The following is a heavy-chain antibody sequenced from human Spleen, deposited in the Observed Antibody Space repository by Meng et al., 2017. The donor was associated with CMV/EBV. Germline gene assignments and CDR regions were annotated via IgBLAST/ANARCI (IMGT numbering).Heavy chain of an antibody. V-gene: IGHV3-66*01. Sequence: GGSLRLSCAASGLIVSSAYMIWVRQGPGKGLEWVSIIFSDGRTYYADSVRGRFTISRDNAKNSLYLQMNSLRVDDTAVYYCAGGGGDWANFDSWGQGTLVTVSS. CDR3: AGGGGDWANFDS. D-gene: IGHD2-21*01. CDR1: GLIVSSAY. J-gene: IGHJ4*02. CDR2: IFSDGRT.